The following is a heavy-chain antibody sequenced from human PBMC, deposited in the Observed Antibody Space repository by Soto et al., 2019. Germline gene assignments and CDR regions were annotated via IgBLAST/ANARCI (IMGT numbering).Heavy chain of an antibody. CDR2: IYHSGST. Sequence: PSETLSLTCAVSGYSISSGYYWGWIRQPPGKGLEWIGSIYHSGSTYYNPSLKSRVTISVDTSKNQFSLKLSSVTAADTAVYYCARVEPVRRATYYFDYWGQGTLVTDSS. V-gene: IGHV4-38-2*01. CDR1: GYSISSGYY. J-gene: IGHJ4*02. D-gene: IGHD1-1*01. CDR3: ARVEPVRRATYYFDY.